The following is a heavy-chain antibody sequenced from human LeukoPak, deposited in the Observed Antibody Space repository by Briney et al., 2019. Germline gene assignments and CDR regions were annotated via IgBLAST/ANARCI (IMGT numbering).Heavy chain of an antibody. CDR1: GFTFSDYY. Sequence: GGSLRLSCAASGFTFSDYYMNWVRQAPGKGLEWVSSISYTGTYIYYADSVKGRFTISRDNAQNSLYLQMNGLRAEDTAIYYCVRDRGTYRPIDYWGQGTLVTVSS. CDR3: VRDRGTYRPIDY. CDR2: ISYTGTYI. D-gene: IGHD1-26*01. J-gene: IGHJ4*02. V-gene: IGHV3-69-1*02.